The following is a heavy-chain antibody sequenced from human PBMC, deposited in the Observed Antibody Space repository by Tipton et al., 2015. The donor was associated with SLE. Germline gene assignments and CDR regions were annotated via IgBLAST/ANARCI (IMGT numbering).Heavy chain of an antibody. CDR3: ARSSGYDFWSGYYPERCFDL. V-gene: IGHV3-53*05. D-gene: IGHD3-3*01. CDR1: GFTVSTNY. J-gene: IGHJ2*01. Sequence: SLRLSCAASGFTVSTNYMTWVRQAPGKGLEWVSLIYSGGSTSYADSVKGRFTISRDNSKNTLYLQMNSLRAEDTAVYYCARSSGYDFWSGYYPERCFDLGGRGSLVTVSS. CDR2: IYSGGST.